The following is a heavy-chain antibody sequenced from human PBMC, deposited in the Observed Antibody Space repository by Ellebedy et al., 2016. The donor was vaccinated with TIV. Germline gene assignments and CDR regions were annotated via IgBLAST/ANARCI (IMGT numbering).Heavy chain of an antibody. CDR2: ISGSGGAA. Sequence: GESLKISCAASGFTFNKYALSWVRQAPGKGLEWVSAISGSGGAAYYADFVKGRFTISRDSSRNTVSLQMNSLRAEDTAVYYCARGKPFDSWGQGTLVTVSS. CDR1: GFTFNKYA. J-gene: IGHJ4*02. V-gene: IGHV3-23*01. CDR3: ARGKPFDS.